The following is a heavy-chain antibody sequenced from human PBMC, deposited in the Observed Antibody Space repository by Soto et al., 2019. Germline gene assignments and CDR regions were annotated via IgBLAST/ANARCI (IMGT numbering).Heavy chain of an antibody. J-gene: IGHJ4*02. D-gene: IGHD3-16*01. CDR1: GFTFSSYA. Sequence: QVQLVESGGGVVQPGRSLRLSCAAPGFTFSSYARHGARQAPGKGLEWVAVISYDGRNKYYADSVKGRFTISRDNSKNTLYLQMNSLRAEDTAVYYCARAYEGDYFDYWGQGTLVTVSS. CDR2: ISYDGRNK. V-gene: IGHV3-30*04. CDR3: ARAYEGDYFDY.